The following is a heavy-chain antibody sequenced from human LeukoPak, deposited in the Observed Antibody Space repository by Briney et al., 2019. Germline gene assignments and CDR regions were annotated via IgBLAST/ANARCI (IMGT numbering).Heavy chain of an antibody. CDR1: GFTFSSYW. CDR3: AKGGYGAPNWFDP. V-gene: IGHV3-74*01. D-gene: IGHD2-15*01. J-gene: IGHJ5*02. Sequence: PGGSLRLSCAASGFTFSSYWMHWVRQAPGKRLVWVSRINSDGSSTYYADSVKGRFTISRDNSKNTLYLQMNSLRAEDTAVYYCAKGGYGAPNWFDPWGQGTLVTVSS. CDR2: INSDGSST.